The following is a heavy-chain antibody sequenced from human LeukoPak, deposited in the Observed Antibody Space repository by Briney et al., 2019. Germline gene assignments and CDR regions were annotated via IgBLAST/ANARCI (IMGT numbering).Heavy chain of an antibody. CDR2: INMDGSIT. CDR1: GFTFSNYW. J-gene: IGHJ4*02. Sequence: GGSLRLSCAASGFTFSNYWMHWVRQAPGKGLVWVSRINMDGSITSYADSVKGRFIISRDNAKSTLYLQMNSLRAESTAVYYCAREYGYNTAHFDYWGQGTLVTVSS. V-gene: IGHV3-74*01. D-gene: IGHD5-24*01. CDR3: AREYGYNTAHFDY.